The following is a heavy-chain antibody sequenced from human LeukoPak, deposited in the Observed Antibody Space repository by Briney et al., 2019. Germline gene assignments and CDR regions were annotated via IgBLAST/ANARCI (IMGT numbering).Heavy chain of an antibody. Sequence: SETLSLTCTVSGYSISSGYYWGWIRQPPGKGLEWIGSIYHSGSTYYNPSLKSRVTISVDTSKNQFSLKLSSVTAADTAVYYCARGVGYCSGGSCYSNWFDPWGPGTLVTVSS. V-gene: IGHV4-38-2*02. CDR2: IYHSGST. D-gene: IGHD2-15*01. J-gene: IGHJ5*02. CDR1: GYSISSGYY. CDR3: ARGVGYCSGGSCYSNWFDP.